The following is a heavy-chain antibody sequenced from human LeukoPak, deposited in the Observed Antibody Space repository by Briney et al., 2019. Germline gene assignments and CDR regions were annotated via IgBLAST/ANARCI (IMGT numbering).Heavy chain of an antibody. CDR2: ISAYNGNT. CDR1: GYTFTSYG. CDR3: ARALQYYYDSSGYYDIYYYGMDV. Sequence: ASVKVSCKASGYTFTSYGISWVRQAPGQGLEWMGWISAYNGNTNYAQKLQGRVTMTTDTSTSTAYMELRSLRSDDTAVYYCARALQYYYDSSGYYDIYYYGMDVWGQGTTVTVSS. J-gene: IGHJ6*02. V-gene: IGHV1-18*01. D-gene: IGHD3-22*01.